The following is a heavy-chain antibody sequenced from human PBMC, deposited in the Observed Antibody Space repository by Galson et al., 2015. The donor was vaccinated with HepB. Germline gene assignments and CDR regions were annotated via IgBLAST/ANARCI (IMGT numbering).Heavy chain of an antibody. CDR2: IGTAGDTFT. D-gene: IGHD5-18*01. V-gene: IGHV3-13*01. CDR1: GFTFSSYD. CDR3: ARGMHLWVGVDY. J-gene: IGHJ4*02. Sequence: SLRLSCAASGFTFSSYDMHWVRQTSGKGLEWVSAIGTAGDTFTFYSGSVKGRFTISRENAKNSLFLQMNSLEAGDTAVYYCARGMHLWVGVDYWGQGTLVTVSS.